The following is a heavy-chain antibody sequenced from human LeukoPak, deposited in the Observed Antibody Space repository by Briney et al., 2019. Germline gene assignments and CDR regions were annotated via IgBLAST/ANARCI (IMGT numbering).Heavy chain of an antibody. J-gene: IGHJ5*02. Sequence: GAPVKVSCKASGYTFTSYGISWVRQAPGQGLEWMGWISANNGNTNYAQKLQGRVTMTTDTSTSTACMELRSLTSTDAYTYFRARCPHNRGGVGCNWFDPWGQGTLVTVSS. CDR2: ISANNGNT. V-gene: IGHV1-18*01. CDR3: ARCPHNRGGVGCNWFDP. CDR1: GYTFTSYG. D-gene: IGHD2-21*01.